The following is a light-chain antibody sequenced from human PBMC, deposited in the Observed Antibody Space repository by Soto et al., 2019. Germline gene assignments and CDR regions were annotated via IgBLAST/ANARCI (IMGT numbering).Light chain of an antibody. V-gene: IGKV3-20*01. CDR1: QSVSSSY. Sequence: EIVLTQSPGTLSLSPGERATLSCRASQSVSSSYLALYQQKPGQAPRLLIYVASSRAAGIPDRFSGSGSGTDFTLTISRLEPEDFAVYYCQQHGSSPLTFGGGTKVDIK. J-gene: IGKJ4*01. CDR3: QQHGSSPLT. CDR2: VAS.